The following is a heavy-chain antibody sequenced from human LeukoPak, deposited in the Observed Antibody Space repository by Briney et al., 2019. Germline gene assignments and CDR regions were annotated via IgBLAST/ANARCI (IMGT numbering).Heavy chain of an antibody. CDR2: INHSGST. Sequence: SETLSLTCAVYGGSFSGYYWSWIRQPPGKGLEWIGEINHSGSTNYNPSLKGRVTISVDTSKNQFSLKLSSVTAADTAVYYCARGHDSLLWFGELLFDYWGQGTLVTASS. V-gene: IGHV4-34*01. J-gene: IGHJ4*02. CDR1: GGSFSGYY. D-gene: IGHD3-10*01. CDR3: ARGHDSLLWFGELLFDY.